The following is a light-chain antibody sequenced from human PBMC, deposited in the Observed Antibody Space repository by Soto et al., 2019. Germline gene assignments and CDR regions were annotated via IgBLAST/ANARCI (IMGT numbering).Light chain of an antibody. CDR3: QSYDSSLSVGV. J-gene: IGLJ2*01. V-gene: IGLV1-40*01. CDR2: GNN. CDR1: SSTIGAGYD. Sequence: QSVLTQPPSVSGAPGQRVTISCTGSSSTIGAGYDIHWYQQLPGTAPKLLIYGNNNRPSGVPDRFSGSKSGTSASLAITGLQAADEADYYCQSYDSSLSVGVFGGGTKVTVL.